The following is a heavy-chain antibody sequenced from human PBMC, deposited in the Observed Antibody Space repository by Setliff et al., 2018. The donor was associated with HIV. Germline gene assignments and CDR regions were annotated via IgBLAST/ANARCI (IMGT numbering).Heavy chain of an antibody. V-gene: IGHV1-2*06. CDR1: GYAFTDYS. CDR2: INPDSRGT. CDR3: ARGVKGIATTGKYYFDY. D-gene: IGHD6-13*01. J-gene: IGHJ4*02. Sequence: ASVKVSCKTSGYAFTDYSIHWVRQAPGQGLEWVGRINPDSRGTNYAQTFQGRVTRTRDTSVSTAYMELSRLKSDDTAVFYCARGVKGIATTGKYYFDYWGQGTLFTVS.